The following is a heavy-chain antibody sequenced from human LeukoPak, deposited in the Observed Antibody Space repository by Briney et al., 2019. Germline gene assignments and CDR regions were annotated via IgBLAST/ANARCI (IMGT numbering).Heavy chain of an antibody. J-gene: IGHJ6*03. CDR2: IYYSGST. V-gene: IGHV4-39*01. D-gene: IGHD2-21*02. Sequence: SETLSLTCTVSGGSISSSSYYWGWIRQPPGKGLEWIGSIYYSGSTYYNPSLKSRVTISVDTSKNQFSLKLSSVTAADTAVYYCARRRRGVVMTAMDPYYYYYMDVWGKGTTVTISS. CDR1: GGSISSSSYY. CDR3: ARRRRGVVMTAMDPYYYYYMDV.